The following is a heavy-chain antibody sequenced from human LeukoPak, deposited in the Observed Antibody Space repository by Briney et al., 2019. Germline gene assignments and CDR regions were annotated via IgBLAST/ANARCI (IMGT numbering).Heavy chain of an antibody. CDR1: GFTFTNYG. J-gene: IGHJ6*03. CDR2: IRYDETKE. CDR3: AKAAVATGYHYTYYMDV. Sequence: PGGSLRLSCGTSGFTFTNYGMHWVRQAPGKGLEWVAFIRYDETKEFYADSVKGRFTVSRDNSKSTLYLQMNSLRPEDTGVYCCAKAAVATGYHYTYYMDVWGKGTTVTIS. D-gene: IGHD1-1*01. V-gene: IGHV3-30*02.